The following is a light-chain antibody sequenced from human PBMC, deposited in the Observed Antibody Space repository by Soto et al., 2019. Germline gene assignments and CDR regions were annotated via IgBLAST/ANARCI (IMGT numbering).Light chain of an antibody. CDR2: EVS. J-gene: IGLJ1*01. V-gene: IGLV2-14*01. CDR1: SSDVGGYNY. Sequence: QSVLTQPASVSGSPGQSITISCTGTSSDVGGYNYVSWYQQHQGKAPKLIIYEVSNRPSGVSNRFSGSKSGNTASLTISGLQAEDEADYYCNSYTSKSTGVFGTGTKLTVL. CDR3: NSYTSKSTGV.